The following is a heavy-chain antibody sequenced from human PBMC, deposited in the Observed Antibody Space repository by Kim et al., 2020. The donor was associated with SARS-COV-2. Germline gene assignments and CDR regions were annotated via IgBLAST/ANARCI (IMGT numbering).Heavy chain of an antibody. Sequence: SVKVSCKASGGTFSSYAISWVRQAPGQGLEWMGRIIPILGIANYAQKFQGRVTITADKSTSTAYMELSSLRSEDTAVYYCARSRGIVVVPAGILFDYWGQGTLVTVSS. J-gene: IGHJ4*02. CDR3: ARSRGIVVVPAGILFDY. D-gene: IGHD2-2*01. CDR2: IIPILGIA. V-gene: IGHV1-69*04. CDR1: GGTFSSYA.